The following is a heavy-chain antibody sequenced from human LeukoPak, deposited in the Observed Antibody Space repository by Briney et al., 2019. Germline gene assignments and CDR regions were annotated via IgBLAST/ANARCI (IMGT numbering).Heavy chain of an antibody. CDR3: ARSDSSGYFDFDY. CDR2: MNPNSGNT. CDR1: GYTFTSYD. V-gene: IGHV1-8*01. Sequence: ASVKVSCKASGYTFTSYDINWVRQATGQGLEWMGWMNPNSGNTGYAQKFQGRVTTTRNTSISTAYMKLSSLRSEDTAVYYCARSDSSGYFDFDYWGQGTLVTVSS. D-gene: IGHD3-22*01. J-gene: IGHJ4*02.